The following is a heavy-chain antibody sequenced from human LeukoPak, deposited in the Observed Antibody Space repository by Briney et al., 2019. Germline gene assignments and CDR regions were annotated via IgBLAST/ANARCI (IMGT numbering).Heavy chain of an antibody. V-gene: IGHV3-23*01. D-gene: IGHD2-15*01. J-gene: IGHJ4*02. CDR2: ISGSGGST. Sequence: GGSLRLSCAASGFTFSSYALIWVRQAPGKGLEWVSAISGSGGSTHYADSVKGRFTISRVNSKNTLFLQMNSLRAEDTAVYYCAKTVSTCPNDIVVVVCDYWGQGTLVTVSS. CDR3: AKTVSTCPNDIVVVVCDY. CDR1: GFTFSSYA.